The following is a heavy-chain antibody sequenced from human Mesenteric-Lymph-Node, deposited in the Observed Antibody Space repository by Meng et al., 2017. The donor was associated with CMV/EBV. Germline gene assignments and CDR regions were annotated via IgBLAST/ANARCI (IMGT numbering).Heavy chain of an antibody. Sequence: SETLSLTCTVSGGSISSYYWSWIRQPPGKGLEWIGYIYYSGSTNYNPSLKSRVTISVDTSKNQFSLKLSSVTAADTAFYYCARGYYGSGTFDSWGQGILVTVSS. D-gene: IGHD3-10*01. CDR3: ARGYYGSGTFDS. J-gene: IGHJ4*02. V-gene: IGHV4-59*01. CDR2: IYYSGST. CDR1: GGSISSYY.